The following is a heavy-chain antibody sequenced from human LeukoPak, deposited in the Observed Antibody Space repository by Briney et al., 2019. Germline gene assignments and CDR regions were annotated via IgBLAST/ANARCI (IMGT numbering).Heavy chain of an antibody. CDR2: IKQDGSDK. V-gene: IGHV3-7*01. J-gene: IGHJ4*02. Sequence: PGGSVRLSSAASGFTFTFYWMSWVRQAPGKGLEWVANIKQDGSDKNYVDSVKGRFTISRDNSKNSLYLQMTSLRVEDTAFYFCARHSNKYDYDSSGHYRSFDYWGQGTLVSVSS. CDR1: GFTFTFYW. D-gene: IGHD3-22*01. CDR3: ARHSNKYDYDSSGHYRSFDY.